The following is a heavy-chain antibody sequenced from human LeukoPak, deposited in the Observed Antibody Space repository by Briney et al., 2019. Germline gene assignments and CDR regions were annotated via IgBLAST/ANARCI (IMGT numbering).Heavy chain of an antibody. CDR3: ARQYSDILTGYHRGELYWYFDL. D-gene: IGHD3-9*01. CDR2: IYYSRST. Sequence: PSETLSLTCTVSGGSISSYYWSWIRQPPGKGLEWFGYIYYSRSTNYNPSLKSRVTISVDTSKNQFSLKLSSVTAADTAVYYCARQYSDILTGYHRGELYWYFDLWGRGTLVTVSS. CDR1: GGSISSYY. V-gene: IGHV4-59*08. J-gene: IGHJ2*01.